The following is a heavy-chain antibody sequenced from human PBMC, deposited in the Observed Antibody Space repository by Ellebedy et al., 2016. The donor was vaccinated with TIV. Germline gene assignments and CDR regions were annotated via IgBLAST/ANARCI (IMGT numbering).Heavy chain of an antibody. CDR2: ISSSSSYI. CDR3: ARDMKEMVYGDYDPHWYFDL. D-gene: IGHD4-17*01. CDR1: GFTFSSYS. Sequence: GGSLRLSXAASGFTFSSYSMNWVRQAPGKGLEWVSSISSSSSYIYYADSVKGRFTISRDNAKNSLYLQMNSLRAEDTAVYYCARDMKEMVYGDYDPHWYFDLWGRGTLVTVSS. J-gene: IGHJ2*01. V-gene: IGHV3-21*01.